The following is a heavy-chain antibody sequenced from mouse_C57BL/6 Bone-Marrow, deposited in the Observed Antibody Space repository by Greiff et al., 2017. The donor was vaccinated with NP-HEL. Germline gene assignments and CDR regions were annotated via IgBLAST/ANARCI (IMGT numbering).Heavy chain of an antibody. CDR2: IDPANGNT. D-gene: IGHD1-1*01. Sequence: DVKLQESVAELVRPGASVKLSCTASGFNIKNTYMHWVKQRPEQGLEWIGRIDPANGNTKYAPKFQGKATITADTSSNTAYLQLSSLTSEDTAIYYCARGVYYGSSWYFDYWGQGTTLTVSS. CDR1: GFNIKNTY. CDR3: ARGVYYGSSWYFDY. V-gene: IGHV14-3*01. J-gene: IGHJ2*01.